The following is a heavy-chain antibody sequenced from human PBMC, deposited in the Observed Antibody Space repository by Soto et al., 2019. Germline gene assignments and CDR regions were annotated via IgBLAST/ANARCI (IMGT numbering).Heavy chain of an antibody. V-gene: IGHV1-3*01. CDR2: INAGNGNT. J-gene: IGHJ2*01. D-gene: IGHD6-19*01. Sequence: ASVKVSCKASGYTFSNYGIHWVRQAPGQRLEGMGWINAGNGNTKYSQKFQDRVTITRDTSATTAYMELSNLRSEDTAVFYCARSGYSSGWYHWYFDLWGRGTLVTVSS. CDR1: GYTFSNYG. CDR3: ARSGYSSGWYHWYFDL.